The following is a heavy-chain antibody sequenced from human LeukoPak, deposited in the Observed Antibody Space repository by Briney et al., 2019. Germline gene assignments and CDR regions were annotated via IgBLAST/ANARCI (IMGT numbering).Heavy chain of an antibody. CDR3: ARDRHMITFGGVVPFDY. CDR2: INHSGNT. J-gene: IGHJ4*02. V-gene: IGHV4-34*01. D-gene: IGHD3-16*01. Sequence: PSETLSLTCAVYGESFSGYYWNWIRQPPGKGLEWIGEINHSGNTNYNPSLKSRVTISVDTSKNQFSLKLSSVTAADTAVYYCARDRHMITFGGVVPFDYWGQGTLVTVSS. CDR1: GESFSGYY.